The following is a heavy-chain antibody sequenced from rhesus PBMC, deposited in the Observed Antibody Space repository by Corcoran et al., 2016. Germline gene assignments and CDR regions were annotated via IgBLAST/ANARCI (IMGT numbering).Heavy chain of an antibody. CDR2: IYWNDSK. CDR1: GFSISTTGTG. V-gene: IGHV2-95*01. CDR3: ARAPYSWNDFDY. J-gene: IGHJ4*01. D-gene: IGHD1-14*01. Sequence: QVTLKESGPALVKPTQTLTLTCTFSGFSISTTGTGVGWIRQPPGKALEWLASIYWNDSKYYSTSLKSRLTISKDNSKNQVVLTMTNTDPVDTATYYCARAPYSWNDFDYWGQGVLVTVSS.